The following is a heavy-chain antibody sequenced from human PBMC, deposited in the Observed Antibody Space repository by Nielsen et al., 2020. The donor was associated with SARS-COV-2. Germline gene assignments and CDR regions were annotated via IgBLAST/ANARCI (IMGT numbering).Heavy chain of an antibody. CDR1: GFPFSSFA. J-gene: IGHJ3*02. Sequence: GESLKISCAASGFPFSSFAMHWVRQAPGKGLEWVAVISFDGSDEYSADSVKGRFTISRGNAKNTLYLQMTSLRTEDTAVYYCAREDSWELLRTYDALDIWGQGTMVSVSS. CDR2: ISFDGSDE. V-gene: IGHV3-30-3*01. CDR3: AREDSWELLRTYDALDI. D-gene: IGHD1-26*01.